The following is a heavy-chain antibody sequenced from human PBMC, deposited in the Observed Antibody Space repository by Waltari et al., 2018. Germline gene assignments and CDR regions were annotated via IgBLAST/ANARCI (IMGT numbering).Heavy chain of an antibody. CDR3: ARDDCSGGSCFYFDY. CDR2: IWYDGSNK. Sequence: QVQLVESGGGVVQPGRSLRLSCAASGFTFSSYGMHWVRQAPGKGLEWVAVIWYDGSNKYYADSGKGRFTISRDNSKNTLYLQMNSLRAEDTAVYYCARDDCSGGSCFYFDYWGQGTLVTVSS. D-gene: IGHD2-15*01. V-gene: IGHV3-33*01. J-gene: IGHJ4*02. CDR1: GFTFSSYG.